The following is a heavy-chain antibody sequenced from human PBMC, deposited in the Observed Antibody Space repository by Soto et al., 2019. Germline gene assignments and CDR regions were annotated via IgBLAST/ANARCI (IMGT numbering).Heavy chain of an antibody. Sequence: SGPTLVNPTQTLTLTCTFSWFSLSTSGMCVSLIRQPPGKALECLALIDWDDDKYYSTSLKTRLTISKDTSKNQVVLTMTNMDPVDTATYYCARMEIVATSYYYYYGMDVWGQGTTVTVSS. D-gene: IGHD5-12*01. CDR3: ARMEIVATSYYYYYGMDV. CDR1: WFSLSTSGMC. CDR2: IDWDDDK. V-gene: IGHV2-70*01. J-gene: IGHJ6*02.